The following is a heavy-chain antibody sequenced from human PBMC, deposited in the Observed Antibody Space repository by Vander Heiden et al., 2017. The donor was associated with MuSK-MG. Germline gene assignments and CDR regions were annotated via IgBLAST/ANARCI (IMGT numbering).Heavy chain of an antibody. CDR2: SHHSGSN. Sequence: QVQLQESGPGLVKPSETLSLTCPVSGYSFSSGYYWGWIRQPPGKVLEWIGSSHHSGSNYCNPAFKSRVTMSVDTSKNQVSLKLTAANAPDTAGYYCAREQCSGGYCYFDDWG. CDR1: GYSFSSGYY. CDR3: AREQCSGGYCYFDD. D-gene: IGHD2-15*01. V-gene: IGHV4-38-2*02. J-gene: IGHJ4*03.